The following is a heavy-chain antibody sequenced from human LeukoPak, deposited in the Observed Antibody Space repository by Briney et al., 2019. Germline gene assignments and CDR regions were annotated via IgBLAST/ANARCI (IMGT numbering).Heavy chain of an antibody. CDR2: ISSSGSTI. V-gene: IGHV3-11*01. Sequence: GGSLRLSCAASGFTFSDYYMSWIRQAPGKGLEWVSYISSSGSTIYYADSVKGRFTISRDNAKNSLYLQMNSLRAEDTAVYYCAKRYSSSWSGYYYYMDVWGKGTTVTVSS. CDR3: AKRYSSSWSGYYYYMDV. J-gene: IGHJ6*03. D-gene: IGHD6-13*01. CDR1: GFTFSDYY.